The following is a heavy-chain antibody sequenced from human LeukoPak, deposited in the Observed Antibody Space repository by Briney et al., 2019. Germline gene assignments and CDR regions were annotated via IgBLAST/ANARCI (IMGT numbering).Heavy chain of an antibody. CDR2: VYYGGSS. D-gene: IGHD3-22*01. J-gene: IGHJ4*02. CDR1: GASISSVY. Sequence: KPSETLSLTCTVSGASISSVYWSWIRQPPGKGPEWIGYVYYGGSSKYNPSLKSRVTISVDTSKSQFSLKLNSVTAADTAFYYCGRSIVEGPFDYWGQGTLVTVSS. CDR3: GRSIVEGPFDY. V-gene: IGHV4-59*12.